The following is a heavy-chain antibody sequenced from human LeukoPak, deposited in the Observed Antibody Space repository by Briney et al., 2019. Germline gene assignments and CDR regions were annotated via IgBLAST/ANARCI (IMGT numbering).Heavy chain of an antibody. J-gene: IGHJ4*02. CDR3: AKGTAVTTFCDS. CDR2: ITTSGGAS. V-gene: IGHV3-23*01. Sequence: PGGSLRLSCAASGFTFSDYALNWVRQAPGKGLEWVSFITTSGGASYYADSVKGRFTVSRDNSKNTLFLQMSGLRAEDTAVYYCAKGTAVTTFCDSWGQGALVAVSS. CDR1: GFTFSDYA. D-gene: IGHD4-17*01.